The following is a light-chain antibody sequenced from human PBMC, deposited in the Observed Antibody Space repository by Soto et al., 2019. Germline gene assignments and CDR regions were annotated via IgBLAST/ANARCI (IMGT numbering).Light chain of an antibody. V-gene: IGKV1-5*03. CDR1: QSISSW. CDR2: KAS. Sequence: DIQMTQSPSTLSASVGDRVTITCRASQSISSWLAWYQQKPGKAPKLLIYKASSLESGVPSRFSGSGSGTEFTLTISSLQPDDVATYYCQKYNSYLYTFCKGNKLEI. J-gene: IGKJ2*01. CDR3: QKYNSYLYT.